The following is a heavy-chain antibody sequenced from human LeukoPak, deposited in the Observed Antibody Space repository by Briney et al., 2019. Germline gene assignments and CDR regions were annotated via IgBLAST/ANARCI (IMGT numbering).Heavy chain of an antibody. J-gene: IGHJ6*02. D-gene: IGHD1-26*01. CDR1: GFTLNNYS. Sequence: GGSLRLSCAASGFTLNNYSMNWVRQAPGKGLEWVSYISTSSSTRYYADSVKGRFTISRDNAKNSLYLQMTSLRPEDTALYYCAKHLRATNTYIFFGLDVWGQGTTVTVSS. CDR3: AKHLRATNTYIFFGLDV. V-gene: IGHV3-48*04. CDR2: ISTSSSTR.